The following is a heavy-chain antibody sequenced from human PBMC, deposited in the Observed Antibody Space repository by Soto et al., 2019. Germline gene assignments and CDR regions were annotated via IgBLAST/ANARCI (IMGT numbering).Heavy chain of an antibody. D-gene: IGHD6-19*01. J-gene: IGHJ3*02. V-gene: IGHV4-34*01. CDR1: VGSFSGYY. CDR3: AVNGWDDAFDI. Sequence: PSETLSLTCAVYVGSFSGYYWSWIRQPPGKGLEWIGEINHSGSTNYNPSLKSRVTISVDTSKNQFSLKLSSVTAADTAVYYCAVNGWDDAFDIWGQGTMVTVSS. CDR2: INHSGST.